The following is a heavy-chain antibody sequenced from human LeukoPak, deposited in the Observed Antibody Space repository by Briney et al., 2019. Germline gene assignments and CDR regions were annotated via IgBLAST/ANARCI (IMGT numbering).Heavy chain of an antibody. Sequence: PGGSLRLSCAASGFTFSSYWMSWVRQAPGKGLEWVANIKRDGSEKYYVDSVKGRFTISRDNAKNSLYLQMNSLRAEDTAVYYCARDSVLGGSYYFHYYYGMDVWGQGTTVTVSS. CDR3: ARDSVLGGSYYFHYYYGMDV. J-gene: IGHJ6*02. D-gene: IGHD1-26*01. CDR1: GFTFSSYW. CDR2: IKRDGSEK. V-gene: IGHV3-7*01.